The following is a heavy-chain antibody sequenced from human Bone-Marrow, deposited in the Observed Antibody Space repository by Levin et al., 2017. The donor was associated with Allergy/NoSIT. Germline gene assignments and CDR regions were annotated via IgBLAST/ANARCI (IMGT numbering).Heavy chain of an antibody. CDR3: ARDWVASAPFDY. CDR2: IWYDGSNK. Sequence: GGSLRLSCAASGFTFSSYGMHWVRQAPGKGLEWVAVIWYDGSNKYYADSVKGRFTISRDNSKNTLYLQMNSLRAEDTAVYYCARDWVASAPFDYWGQGTLVTVSS. CDR1: GFTFSSYG. J-gene: IGHJ4*02. V-gene: IGHV3-33*01. D-gene: IGHD2-15*01.